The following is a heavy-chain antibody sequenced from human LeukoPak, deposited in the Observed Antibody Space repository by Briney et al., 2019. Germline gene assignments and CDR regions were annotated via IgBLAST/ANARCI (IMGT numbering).Heavy chain of an antibody. D-gene: IGHD2-15*01. CDR1: GGTFSSYA. V-gene: IGHV1-69*05. J-gene: IGHJ4*02. Sequence: SVKVSCKASGGTFSSYAISWVRQAPGQGLEWMGGIIPIFGTANYAQKLQGRVTMTTDTSTSTAYMELRSLRSDDTAVYYCARDRGGNLPRRETPFDYWGQGTLVAVSS. CDR2: IIPIFGTA. CDR3: ARDRGGNLPRRETPFDY.